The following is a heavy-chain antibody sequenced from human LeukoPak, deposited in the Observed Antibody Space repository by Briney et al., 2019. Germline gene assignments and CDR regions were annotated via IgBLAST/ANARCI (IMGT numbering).Heavy chain of an antibody. CDR3: ARSQMWLGDNFDY. CDR1: GGTFSSYA. D-gene: IGHD6-19*01. V-gene: IGHV1-69*05. J-gene: IGHJ4*02. Sequence: ASVKVSCKASGGTFSSYAISWVRQAPGQGLEWMGRIIPIFATANYAQKFQGRVTITTDESTNTAYMELSSLRSEDTAVYYCARSQMWLGDNFDYWGQGTLVTVSS. CDR2: IIPIFATA.